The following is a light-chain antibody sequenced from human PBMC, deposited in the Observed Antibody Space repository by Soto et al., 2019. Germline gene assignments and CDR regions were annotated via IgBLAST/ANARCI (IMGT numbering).Light chain of an antibody. CDR1: QSVSSS. CDR2: DAS. CDR3: QQRSNGPLT. V-gene: IGKV3-11*01. Sequence: EMVLTQSPAPQSLSPAAGATLSFRSSQSVSSSLAWYQQKPCQAPRLLIHDASIRATGIPARFGGSGSGTDFTLTTSSLEPEDFAVYYGQQRSNGPLTFGGGTKVEIK. J-gene: IGKJ4*01.